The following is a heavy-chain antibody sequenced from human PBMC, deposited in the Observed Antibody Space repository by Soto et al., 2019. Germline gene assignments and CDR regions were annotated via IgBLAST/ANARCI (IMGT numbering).Heavy chain of an antibody. Sequence: SGGSLRLSCAASGFTFSSYDMHWVRQATGKGLEWVSAIGTAGDTYYPGSVKGRFTISRENAKNSLYLQMNSLRAEDTAVYYCASRARGYSYGYAFDYWGQGTLVTVSS. CDR2: IGTAGDT. D-gene: IGHD5-18*01. V-gene: IGHV3-13*01. CDR3: ASRARGYSYGYAFDY. CDR1: GFTFSSYD. J-gene: IGHJ4*02.